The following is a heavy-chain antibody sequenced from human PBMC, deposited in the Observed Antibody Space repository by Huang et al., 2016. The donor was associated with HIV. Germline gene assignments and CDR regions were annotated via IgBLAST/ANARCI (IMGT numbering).Heavy chain of an antibody. D-gene: IGHD2-21*01. Sequence: QVQLQQWGTGLLKPSETLSLKCAVYGGCFSNYYWSWIRQSPGKGPEWIGEINHRGNSPHNPSLRSRITFSIDTSKSQVYLNLTSVTTADTGVYYCARPKMIDGTPDSSWNYFDSWGQGTLVIVSS. V-gene: IGHV4-34*02. CDR1: GGCFSNYY. CDR3: ARPKMIDGTPDSSWNYFDS. CDR2: INHRGNS. J-gene: IGHJ4*02.